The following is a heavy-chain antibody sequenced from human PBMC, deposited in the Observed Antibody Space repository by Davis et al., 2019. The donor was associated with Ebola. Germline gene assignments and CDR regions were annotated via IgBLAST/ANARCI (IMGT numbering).Heavy chain of an antibody. D-gene: IGHD3-9*01. CDR3: ARDTYYDILTGYYRLHNYYGMDV. CDR2: ISAYNGNT. V-gene: IGHV1-18*01. J-gene: IGHJ6*02. Sequence: ASVKVSCKASGGTFSSYGISWVRQAPGQGLEWMGWISAYNGNTNYAQKLQGRVTMTTDTSTSTAYMELRSLRSDDTAVYYCARDTYYDILTGYYRLHNYYGMDVWGQGTTVTVSS. CDR1: GGTFSSYG.